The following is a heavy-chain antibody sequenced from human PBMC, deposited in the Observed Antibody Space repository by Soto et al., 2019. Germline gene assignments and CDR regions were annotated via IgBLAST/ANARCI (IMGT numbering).Heavy chain of an antibody. V-gene: IGHV3-49*04. CDR1: GFTFGDYA. Sequence: GGSLRLSCTTSGFTFGDYALSWVRQAPGKGLEWVGFIRRNAYGGTTDYAASVKGRFTISRDDSKSIAYLQMNGLRTEDTALYYCTRASSLDFDSWGQGTLVTVSS. CDR2: IRRNAYGGTT. CDR3: TRASSLDFDS. J-gene: IGHJ4*02. D-gene: IGHD3-16*01.